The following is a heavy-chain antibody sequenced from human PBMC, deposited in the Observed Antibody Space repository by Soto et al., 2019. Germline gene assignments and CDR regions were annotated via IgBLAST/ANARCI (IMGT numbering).Heavy chain of an antibody. D-gene: IGHD4-17*01. CDR1: GYTFNTFG. Sequence: QVQLVQSGGEMKKSGASVTISCKASGYTFNTFGIHWVRQAPGQGLEWMGCLTAYDGKRNYAQKFQDRLTRTMDKSTRTGYMELRSLRSDDTAVYFCARGLTYGDIDFWGQGTLVAVSS. V-gene: IGHV1-18*01. CDR2: LTAYDGKR. J-gene: IGHJ4*02. CDR3: ARGLTYGDIDF.